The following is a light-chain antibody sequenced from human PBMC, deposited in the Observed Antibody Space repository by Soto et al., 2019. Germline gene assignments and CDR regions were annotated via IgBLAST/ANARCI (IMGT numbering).Light chain of an antibody. Sequence: EVVLTQSPGTLSLSPGESATLSCRASQSVSGMYLAWYQQKPGQAPRLLIYGTSNRATGIPDRFSGSGSGTDFTLTIRRLEPEDFAMYFCQQYDNSPFTFGRGTKVDIK. V-gene: IGKV3-20*01. CDR1: QSVSGMY. CDR2: GTS. J-gene: IGKJ3*01. CDR3: QQYDNSPFT.